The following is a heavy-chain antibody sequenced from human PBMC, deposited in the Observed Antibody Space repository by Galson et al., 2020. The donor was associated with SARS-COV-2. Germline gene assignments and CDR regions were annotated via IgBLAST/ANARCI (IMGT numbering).Heavy chain of an antibody. CDR2: IYYSGST. J-gene: IGHJ5*02. CDR3: ARAKRITIVGVVNWFDP. CDR1: GCSISSGAYS. D-gene: IGHD3-3*01. V-gene: IGHV4-30-4*01. Sequence: ETSEPLSLTCTVSGCSISSGAYSWSWIRQPPGKGLERIGYIYYSGSTYYNPSLKSRVTLSVDTSKNQFSLKLSSVTAADTAVYYCARAKRITIVGVVNWFDPWGQGTLVTVSS.